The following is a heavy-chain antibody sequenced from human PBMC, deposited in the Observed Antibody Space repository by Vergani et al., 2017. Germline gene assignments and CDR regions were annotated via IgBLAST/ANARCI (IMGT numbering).Heavy chain of an antibody. CDR2: ISYDGPQK. J-gene: IGHJ1*01. CDR3: ATKSCGTPGCQIGYFRE. Sequence: QVHLVESGGGVVQPGRSLRLSCVVSGFTSSYYGMHWVRQALGKGLEWVAVISYDGPQKYYPDSVKGRFTISRDNSKSTRYLQMNSLRTEDTAVYYCATKSCGTPGCQIGYFREWGQGTLVTVSS. D-gene: IGHD1-1*01. V-gene: IGHV3-30*03. CDR1: GFTSSYYG.